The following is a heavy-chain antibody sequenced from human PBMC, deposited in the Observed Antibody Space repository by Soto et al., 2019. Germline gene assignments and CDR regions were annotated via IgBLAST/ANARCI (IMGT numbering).Heavy chain of an antibody. V-gene: IGHV3-21*01. Sequence: GGSLRLSCAASGFTFSSYSMNWVRQAPGKGLEWVSSISSSSSYIYYADSVKGRFTISRDNAKNSLYLQMNSLRAEDTAVYYCARDILTGYYHLDYWGQGTLVTVS. CDR1: GFTFSSYS. CDR3: ARDILTGYYHLDY. CDR2: ISSSSSYI. D-gene: IGHD3-9*01. J-gene: IGHJ4*02.